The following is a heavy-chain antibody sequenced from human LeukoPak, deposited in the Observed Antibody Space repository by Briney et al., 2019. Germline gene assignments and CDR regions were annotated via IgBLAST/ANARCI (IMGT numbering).Heavy chain of an antibody. D-gene: IGHD6-13*01. CDR1: GGSISSGDYY. V-gene: IGHV4-30-4*08. CDR2: IYYSGST. J-gene: IGHJ4*02. Sequence: PSQTVSLTCTVSGGSISSGDYYWSWIRQPPGKGLEWIGYIYYSGSTYYNPSLKSRVTISVDTSKNQFSLKLSSVTAADTAVYYCAREVDSIAAAVWGQGTLVTVSS. CDR3: AREVDSIAAAV.